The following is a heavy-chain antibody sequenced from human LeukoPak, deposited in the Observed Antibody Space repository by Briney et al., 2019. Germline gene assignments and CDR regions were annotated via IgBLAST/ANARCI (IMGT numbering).Heavy chain of an antibody. CDR1: AYSISSTYY. Sequence: SETLSLTCTDSAYSISSTYYWGWIRQPPGKGREWIGSIYHSGNTYYNPSLKSRVTISVDTSKNQFSLKLSSVTAADTAVYYCASHSNYDLHFDYWGQGTLVTVSS. D-gene: IGHD4-11*01. J-gene: IGHJ4*02. CDR3: ASHSNYDLHFDY. V-gene: IGHV4-38-2*02. CDR2: IYHSGNT.